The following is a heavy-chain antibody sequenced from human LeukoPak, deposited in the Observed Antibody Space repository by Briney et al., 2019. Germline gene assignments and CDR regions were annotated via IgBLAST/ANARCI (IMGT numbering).Heavy chain of an antibody. CDR1: GFTFSSYG. V-gene: IGHV3-30*18. J-gene: IGHJ3*02. CDR3: AKASGFPWADYAFDI. Sequence: GGSLRLSCAASGFTFSSYGMHWVRQAPGKGLEWVAVISYDGSNKYYADSVKGRFTISRDNSKNTLYLQMNSLRAEDTAVYYCAKASGFPWADYAFDIWGQGTMVTVSS. D-gene: IGHD3-10*01. CDR2: ISYDGSNK.